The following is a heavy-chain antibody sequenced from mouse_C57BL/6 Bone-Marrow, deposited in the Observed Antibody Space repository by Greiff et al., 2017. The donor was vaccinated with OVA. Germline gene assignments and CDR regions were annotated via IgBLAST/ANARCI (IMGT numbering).Heavy chain of an antibody. J-gene: IGHJ2*01. CDR2: IDPSDSYT. CDR3: AREDDGYPFDY. V-gene: IGHV1-50*01. Sequence: QVQLQQPGAELVKPGASVKLSCKASGYTFTSYWMQWVKQRPGQGLEWIGEIDPSDSYTNYNQKFKGKATLTVDTSSSTAYMQLSSQTSEDSAVYYCAREDDGYPFDYWGQGTTLTVSS. D-gene: IGHD2-3*01. CDR1: GYTFTSYW.